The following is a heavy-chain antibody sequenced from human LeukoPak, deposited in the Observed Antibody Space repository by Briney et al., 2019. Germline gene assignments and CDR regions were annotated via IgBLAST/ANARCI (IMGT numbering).Heavy chain of an antibody. CDR2: ISSSSSYL. Sequence: GGSLRLSCAASGFTFSTYTMNWVRQAPGKGLEWVSSISSSSSYLYYADSVKGRFTISRDNAKNSLYLQMNSLRAEDTAVYYCARETRVRWTDYWGQGILVTVSS. J-gene: IGHJ4*02. V-gene: IGHV3-21*01. CDR1: GFTFSTYT. CDR3: ARETRVRWTDY. D-gene: IGHD5-24*01.